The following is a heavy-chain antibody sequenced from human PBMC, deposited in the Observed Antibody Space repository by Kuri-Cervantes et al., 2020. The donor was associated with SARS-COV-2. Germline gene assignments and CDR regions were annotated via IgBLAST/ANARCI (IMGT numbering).Heavy chain of an antibody. Sequence: ASVKVSCKASGYTFTGYDISWVRQAPGQGLEWVGWMNPKIDISGSVKKFQGRVTMTRDTSTNTAYMELTSPGSQDTAVYYCARKTRGTFHLDYWGPGTPDRLL. J-gene: IGHJ4*02. CDR2: MNPKIDIS. CDR1: GYTFTGYD. V-gene: IGHV1-8*01. CDR3: ARKTRGTFHLDY. D-gene: IGHD1-26*01.